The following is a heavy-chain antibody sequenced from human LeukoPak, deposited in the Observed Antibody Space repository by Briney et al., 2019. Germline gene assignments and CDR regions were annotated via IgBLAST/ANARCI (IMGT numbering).Heavy chain of an antibody. CDR2: IYHSGST. CDR3: AREGSSGYYYSST. J-gene: IGHJ5*02. D-gene: IGHD3-22*01. V-gene: IGHV4-4*02. Sequence: PSGTLSLTCAVSGGSISSSNWWSWVRQPPGKGLEWIGEIYHSGSTNYNPSLKSRVTISVDKSKNQFSLKLSSVTAADTAVYYCAREGSSGYYYSSTWGQGTLVTVSS. CDR1: GGSISSSNW.